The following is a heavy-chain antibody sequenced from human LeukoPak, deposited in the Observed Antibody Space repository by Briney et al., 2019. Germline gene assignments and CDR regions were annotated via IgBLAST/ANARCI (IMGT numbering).Heavy chain of an antibody. CDR1: TFAFSNA. Sequence: GGSLRLSCAASTFAFSNAMTWVRQAPGKGLEWVSTIRGSGGKVYYADSVKGRFTVSRDNSKKMLYLQMNSLRAEDTAVYYCATGIWFGETIFDFWGQGALVTVSS. CDR2: IRGSGGKV. V-gene: IGHV3-23*01. CDR3: ATGIWFGETIFDF. D-gene: IGHD3-10*01. J-gene: IGHJ4*02.